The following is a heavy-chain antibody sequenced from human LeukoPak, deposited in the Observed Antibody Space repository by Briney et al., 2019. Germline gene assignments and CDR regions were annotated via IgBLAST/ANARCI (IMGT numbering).Heavy chain of an antibody. CDR3: ARDPDRAEDPLDY. Sequence: KPSETLSLTCTVSGGSISSSSYYWGWIRQPPGKGLEWIGYIYYSGRTYYNPSLKSRVTISVDTSKNQFSLKLSSVTAADTAVYYCARDPDRAEDPLDYWGQGTLVTVSS. V-gene: IGHV4-39*07. CDR1: GGSISSSSYY. CDR2: IYYSGRT. D-gene: IGHD3-22*01. J-gene: IGHJ4*02.